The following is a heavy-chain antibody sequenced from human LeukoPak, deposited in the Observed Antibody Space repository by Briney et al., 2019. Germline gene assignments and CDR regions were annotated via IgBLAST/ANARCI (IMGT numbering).Heavy chain of an antibody. Sequence: GGSLRLSCAASGFTFSSYEMNWVRQAPGKGLEWVSSISSSGSSILYAESVKGRFTISRDNGKKSLYLQMNSLRPEDTAMYYCARDGVDNGDKEDAFDVWGQGTRVTVSS. CDR3: ARDGVDNGDKEDAFDV. CDR2: ISSSGSSI. CDR1: GFTFSSYE. V-gene: IGHV3-48*03. J-gene: IGHJ3*01. D-gene: IGHD4-23*01.